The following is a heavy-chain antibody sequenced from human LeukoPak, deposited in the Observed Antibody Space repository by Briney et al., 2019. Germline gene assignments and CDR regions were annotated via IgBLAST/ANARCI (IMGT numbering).Heavy chain of an antibody. Sequence: GGSLRLSCAASGFTFSNFAMGWVRQAPGKGQEWVLSLGGSAGDTYVADSVKGRFTISRDNSKNMLFLQMNSLTADDTAVYYCAKPRSGWYLFDYWGQGTLVTVSS. CDR2: LGGSAGDT. J-gene: IGHJ4*02. CDR3: AKPRSGWYLFDY. CDR1: GFTFSNFA. D-gene: IGHD6-19*01. V-gene: IGHV3-23*01.